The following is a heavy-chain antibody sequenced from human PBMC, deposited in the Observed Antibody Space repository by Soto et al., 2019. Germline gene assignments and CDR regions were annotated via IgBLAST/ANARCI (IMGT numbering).Heavy chain of an antibody. CDR3: ARHRSWGYFDGKRDDAFDI. D-gene: IGHD3-9*01. CDR1: GGSISSSSYY. Sequence: SETLSLTCTVSGGSISSSSYYWGWIRQPPGKGLEWIGSIYYSGSTYYNPSLKSRVTISVDTSKNQFSLKLSSVTAADTAVYYCARHRSWGYFDGKRDDAFDIWGQGTMVTVSS. CDR2: IYYSGST. V-gene: IGHV4-39*01. J-gene: IGHJ3*02.